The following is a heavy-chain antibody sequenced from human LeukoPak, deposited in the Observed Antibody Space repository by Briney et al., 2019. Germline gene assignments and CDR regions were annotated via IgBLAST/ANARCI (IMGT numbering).Heavy chain of an antibody. CDR2: ISAYNGNT. D-gene: IGHD3-10*01. CDR3: ARDSLLWFGELSTPHDAFDT. CDR1: GYTFTSYG. J-gene: IGHJ3*02. V-gene: IGHV1-18*01. Sequence: GASVKVSCKASGYTFTSYGISWVRQAPGQGLEWMGWISAYNGNTNYAQKLQGRVTMTTDTSTSTAYMELRSLRSDDTAVYYCARDSLLWFGELSTPHDAFDTWGQGTMVTVSS.